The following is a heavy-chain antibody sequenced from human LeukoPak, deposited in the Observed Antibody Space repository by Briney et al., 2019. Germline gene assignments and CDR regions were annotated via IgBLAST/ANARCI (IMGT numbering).Heavy chain of an antibody. CDR2: LSGSGGGT. CDR1: GITLSNYG. V-gene: IGHV3-23*01. J-gene: IGHJ4*02. Sequence: GGSLRLSCAVSGITLSNYGMSWVRQAPGKGLEWVAGLSGSGGGTNYADSVKGRFTISRDNSRNSLSLQMNSLRAEDTALYYCAKTGYSSGWYRIWDYWGQGTLVTVSS. D-gene: IGHD6-19*01. CDR3: AKTGYSSGWYRIWDY.